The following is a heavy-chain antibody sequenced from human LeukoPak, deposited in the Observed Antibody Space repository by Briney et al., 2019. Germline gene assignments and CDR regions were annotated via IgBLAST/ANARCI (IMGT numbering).Heavy chain of an antibody. CDR2: ITPIFGTA. V-gene: IGHV1-69*13. CDR1: GGTFSRFT. CDR3: ARVKEGIAQLARFDP. D-gene: IGHD6-13*01. J-gene: IGHJ5*02. Sequence: ASVKVSCKASGGTFSRFTISWVRQAPGQGFEWMGGITPIFGTANFAQKFQGRVSITADESTSTAFMELSSLRSEDTAVYYCARVKEGIAQLARFDPWGQGTLVTVSS.